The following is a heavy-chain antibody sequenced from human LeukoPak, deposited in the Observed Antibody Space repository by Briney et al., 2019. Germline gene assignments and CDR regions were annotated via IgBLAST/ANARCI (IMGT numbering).Heavy chain of an antibody. V-gene: IGHV1-69*13. CDR1: GGTFSSYA. CDR3: AREVGLVGATWTDY. CDR2: IIPIFGTA. J-gene: IGHJ4*02. D-gene: IGHD1-26*01. Sequence: ASVKVSCKASGGTFSSYAISWVRQAPGQGLEWMGGIIPIFGTANYAQKFQGRVTITADEPTSTAYMELSSLRSEDTAVYYCAREVGLVGATWTDYWGQGTLVTVSS.